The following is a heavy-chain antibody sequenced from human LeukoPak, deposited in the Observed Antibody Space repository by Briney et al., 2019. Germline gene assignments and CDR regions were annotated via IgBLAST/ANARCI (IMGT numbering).Heavy chain of an antibody. CDR2: IHTNGNT. CDR3: ARDVYYDFWSGYLGMNGYYGMDV. D-gene: IGHD3-3*01. V-gene: IGHV3-53*01. CDR1: GFTVSSNY. Sequence: GGSLRLSCAASGFTVSSNYMTWVRQAPGKGLEWVSIIHTNGNTYYADSVEGGFTISRDNSKNTLYLQMSSLRTEETAVYYCARDVYYDFWSGYLGMNGYYGMDVWGQGTTVTVSS. J-gene: IGHJ6*02.